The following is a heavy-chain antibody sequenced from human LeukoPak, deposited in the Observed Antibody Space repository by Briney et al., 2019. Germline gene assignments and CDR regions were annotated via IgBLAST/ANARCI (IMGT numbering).Heavy chain of an antibody. J-gene: IGHJ4*02. V-gene: IGHV3-30*04. CDR1: GFTFSSYA. CDR2: VSYDGSNK. Sequence: GGSLRLSCAASGFTFSSYAMHWVRQAPGKGLEWVAVVSYDGSNKYYANSVKGRFTISRGKSKNTLHLQMNSLRAEDTAIYYCARDTSFAVGATPDFWGQGTLVTVSS. D-gene: IGHD1-26*01. CDR3: ARDTSFAVGATPDF.